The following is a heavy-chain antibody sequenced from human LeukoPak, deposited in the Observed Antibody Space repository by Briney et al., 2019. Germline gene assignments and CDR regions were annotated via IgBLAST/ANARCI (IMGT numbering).Heavy chain of an antibody. V-gene: IGHV3-21*01. CDR2: ISSSSSYI. CDR1: GFTFSSYS. D-gene: IGHD3-22*01. CDR3: ASFYYYDSSGYYYEGGAFDI. Sequence: PGGSLRLSCAASGFTFSSYSMNWVRQAPGTGLEWVSSISSSSSYIYYADSVKGRFTISRDNAKNSLYLQMNSLRAEDTAVYYCASFYYYDSSGYYYEGGAFDIWGQGTMVTVSS. J-gene: IGHJ3*02.